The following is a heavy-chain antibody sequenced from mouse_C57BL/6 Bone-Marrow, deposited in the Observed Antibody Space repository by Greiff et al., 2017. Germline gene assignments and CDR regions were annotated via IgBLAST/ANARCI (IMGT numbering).Heavy chain of an antibody. CDR3: ARAPYYSNYASWFAY. V-gene: IGHV1-82*01. J-gene: IGHJ3*01. Sequence: QVQLQQSGPELVKPGASVKISCKASGYAFSSSWMNWVKQRPGKGLEWIGRIYPGDGDTNYNGKFKGKATLTADKSSSTAYMQLSSLTSEDSAVYCCARAPYYSNYASWFAYWGQGTLVTVSA. CDR1: GYAFSSSW. D-gene: IGHD2-5*01. CDR2: IYPGDGDT.